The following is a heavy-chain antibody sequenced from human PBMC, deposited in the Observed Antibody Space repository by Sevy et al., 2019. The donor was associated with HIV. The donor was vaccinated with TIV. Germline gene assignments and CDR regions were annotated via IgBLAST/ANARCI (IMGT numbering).Heavy chain of an antibody. D-gene: IGHD3-22*01. CDR3: TRDFYDNRPRGFDP. V-gene: IGHV4-59*01. CDR1: GDSISSSF. CDR2: ISHSGST. J-gene: IGHJ5*02. Sequence: SETLSLTCTVSGDSISSSFWSWIRQPPGKGLEWIGYISHSGSTNYSPSLKSRVTISVDTSKNQFSLKGNSVTAADTAVYYCTRDFYDNRPRGFDPWGQGILVTVSS.